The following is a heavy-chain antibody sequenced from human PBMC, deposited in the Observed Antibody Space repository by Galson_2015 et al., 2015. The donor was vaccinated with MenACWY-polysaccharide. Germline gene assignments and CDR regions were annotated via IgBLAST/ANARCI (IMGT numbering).Heavy chain of an antibody. CDR3: AKDTTSSFTGLLDS. D-gene: IGHD3-9*01. CDR1: GFAVSSRA. Sequence: SLRLSCAASGFAVSSRAMSWVRQAPGKEPEWIAAITNNAGKTYYADSVGGQFTISRDNSRNTALLQMSSLKTADTAVYYCAKDTTSSFTGLLDSWGRGTLVTVSS. CDR2: ITNNAGKT. J-gene: IGHJ4*02. V-gene: IGHV3-23*01.